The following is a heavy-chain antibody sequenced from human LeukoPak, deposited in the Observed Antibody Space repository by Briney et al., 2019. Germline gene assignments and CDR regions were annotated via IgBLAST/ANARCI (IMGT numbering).Heavy chain of an antibody. V-gene: IGHV3-30*18. J-gene: IGHJ3*02. CDR3: AKFGGGPYAFYI. CDR1: GFTFSSYG. D-gene: IGHD3-10*01. CDR2: ISYDGSNK. Sequence: GGSLRLSCEASGFTFSSYGMHWVRQAPGKGLEWVAVISYDGSNKYYADSVKGRFTISRDKSKNTLYLQMNSLRSEDTAVYYCAKFGGGPYAFYIWVQATMVTDSS.